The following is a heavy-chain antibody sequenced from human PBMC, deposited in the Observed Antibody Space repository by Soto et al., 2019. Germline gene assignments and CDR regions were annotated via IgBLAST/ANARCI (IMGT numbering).Heavy chain of an antibody. CDR2: LCASGSNK. D-gene: IGHD1-26*01. CDR1: EFTFSTYA. J-gene: IGHJ4*02. Sequence: GGSLRLSCAASEFTFSTYAMTWVRQAPGKGLEWVAVLCASGSNKYYADSVKGRFTISRDNSKNTLYLQMNSLRAEDTAVYYCARDRSGRFDYWGQGTLVTVSS. V-gene: IGHV3-23*01. CDR3: ARDRSGRFDY.